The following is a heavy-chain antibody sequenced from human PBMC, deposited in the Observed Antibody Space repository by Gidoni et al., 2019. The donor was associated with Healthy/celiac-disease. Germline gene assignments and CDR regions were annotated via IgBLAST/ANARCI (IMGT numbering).Heavy chain of an antibody. CDR1: GFTFSSYG. CDR2: IWYDGSNK. D-gene: IGHD3-3*01. Sequence: QVQLVESGGGVVQPGRSLRLSCAASGFTFSSYGMHWVRQAPGKGLEWVAVIWYDGSNKYYADSVKGRFTISRDNSKNTLYLQMNSLRAEDTAVYYCARGYDFWSGLDYWGQGTLVTVSS. V-gene: IGHV3-33*01. J-gene: IGHJ4*02. CDR3: ARGYDFWSGLDY.